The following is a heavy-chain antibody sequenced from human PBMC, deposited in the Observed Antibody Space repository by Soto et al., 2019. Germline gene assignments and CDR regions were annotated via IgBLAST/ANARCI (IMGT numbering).Heavy chain of an antibody. J-gene: IGHJ6*01. Sequence: QVQLQQWGAGLLKPSETLSLTCAVYGGSFSGYYWSWIRQPPGKGLEWIGEINHSGSTNYNTSLKGRPTLSVNIAKDPFSLNPSSVAAADTAVYYCARVGFMECGTSGGMDVWGQGNKVTVPP. CDR2: INHSGST. D-gene: IGHD3-3*01. CDR1: GGSFSGYY. CDR3: ARVGFMECGTSGGMDV. V-gene: IGHV4-34*01.